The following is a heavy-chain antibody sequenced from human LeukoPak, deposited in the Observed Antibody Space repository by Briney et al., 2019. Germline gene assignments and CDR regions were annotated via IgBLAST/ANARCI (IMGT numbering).Heavy chain of an antibody. Sequence: PGGSLRLSCAASGFTFSSYSMNWVRQAPGKGLEWVSVIYSGGSTYYADSVKGRFTISRDNSKNTLYLQMNSLRAEDTAVYYCARAPPISYVVVGFDAFDIWGQGTMVTVSS. J-gene: IGHJ3*02. CDR1: GFTFSSYS. CDR2: IYSGGST. V-gene: IGHV3-53*01. D-gene: IGHD2-2*01. CDR3: ARAPPISYVVVGFDAFDI.